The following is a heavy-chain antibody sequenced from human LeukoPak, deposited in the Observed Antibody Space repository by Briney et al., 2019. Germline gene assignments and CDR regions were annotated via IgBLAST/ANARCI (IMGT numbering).Heavy chain of an antibody. J-gene: IGHJ4*02. Sequence: GASVKVSCKASGYTFTGYYMHWVRQAPGQGLEWMGWINPNSGRTNYAQKFQGRVTMTRDTSISTAYMELSRLRSDDTAVYYCARGLSVAGTGDFDYWGQGTLVTVSS. D-gene: IGHD6-19*01. V-gene: IGHV1-2*02. CDR2: INPNSGRT. CDR1: GYTFTGYY. CDR3: ARGLSVAGTGDFDY.